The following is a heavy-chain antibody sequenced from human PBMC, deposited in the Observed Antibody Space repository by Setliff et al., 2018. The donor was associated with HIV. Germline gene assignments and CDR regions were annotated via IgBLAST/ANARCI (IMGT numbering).Heavy chain of an antibody. CDR1: GYTLAEIS. D-gene: IGHD3-22*01. J-gene: IGHJ4*02. CDR3: ATITFYYDSSGSPNKTSYFFDY. CDR2: FDPEEGEK. Sequence: ASVKVSCKVSGYTLAEISMHWVRQAPGKGLEWMGGFDPEEGEKVYAQRLQGTVTMTEDTSTDTAYMELTSLTSDDTSVYYCATITFYYDSSGSPNKTSYFFDYWGQGTLVTVSS. V-gene: IGHV1-24*01.